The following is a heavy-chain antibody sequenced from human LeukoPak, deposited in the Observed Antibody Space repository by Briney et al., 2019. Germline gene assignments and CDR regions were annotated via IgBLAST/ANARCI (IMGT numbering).Heavy chain of an antibody. CDR3: AKGGPYSSGWYCEY. Sequence: GRSLRLSCAASGFTFSSYAMHWVRQAPGKGLEWVAVISYDGSNKYYADSVKGRFTISRDNSKNTLYLQMNSLRAEDTAVYYCAKGGPYSSGWYCEYWGQGTLVTVSS. CDR1: GFTFSSYA. D-gene: IGHD6-19*01. CDR2: ISYDGSNK. J-gene: IGHJ4*02. V-gene: IGHV3-30-3*01.